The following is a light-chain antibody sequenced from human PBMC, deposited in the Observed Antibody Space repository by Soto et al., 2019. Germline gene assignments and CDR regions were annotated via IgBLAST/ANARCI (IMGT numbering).Light chain of an antibody. CDR1: QSVSSSH. CDR2: GAS. CDR3: QHYGNSPRT. V-gene: IGKV3-20*01. Sequence: EIVLTQSPGTLSLSPGEGASLSCRASQSVSSSHLAWYQQKPGQAPRLFMYGASNRATGIPDRFSGSGSGKDFTLSISRLEPEDFAVYYCQHYGNSPRTFGQGTKLEIK. J-gene: IGKJ2*01.